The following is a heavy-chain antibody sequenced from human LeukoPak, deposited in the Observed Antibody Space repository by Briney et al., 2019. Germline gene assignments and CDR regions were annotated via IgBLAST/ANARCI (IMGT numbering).Heavy chain of an antibody. CDR1: GFTFSSYG. V-gene: IGHV3-30*02. J-gene: IGHJ4*02. Sequence: GGSLRLSCAASGFTFSSYGMHWFRQAPGKGLEWVAFIRYDGSNKYYADSVKGRFTISRDNSKNTLYLQMNSLRAEDTAVYYCAKGSTVVPAAYYFDYWGQGTLVTVSS. CDR3: AKGSTVVPAAYYFDY. D-gene: IGHD2-2*01. CDR2: IRYDGSNK.